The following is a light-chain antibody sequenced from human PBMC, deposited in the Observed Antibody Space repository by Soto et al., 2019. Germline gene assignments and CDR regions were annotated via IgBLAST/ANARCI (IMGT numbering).Light chain of an antibody. CDR3: CSYAASNVDI. J-gene: IGLJ1*01. CDR1: SNDVGAYNH. Sequence: QSALTQPPSASGSPGQSVTISCTGTSNDVGAYNHVSWYQQHPGKVPKVMIYEVTKRPSGVPDRFSGSKSGNTASLTVSGLQAEDEADYYCCSYAASNVDIFGTGTKLTVL. CDR2: EVT. V-gene: IGLV2-8*01.